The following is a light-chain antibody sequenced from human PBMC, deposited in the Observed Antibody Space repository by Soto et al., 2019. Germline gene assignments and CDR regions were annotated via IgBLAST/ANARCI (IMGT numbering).Light chain of an antibody. CDR3: HVWDSSSDHYV. CDR2: DDS. J-gene: IGLJ1*01. CDR1: NIGGKS. V-gene: IGLV3-21*02. Sequence: SYELTQPPSVSVAPGQTARITCGGNNIGGKSVHWYQQKPGQAPGLVVYDDSDRPSGIPDRFSGSNSGDTATLTVRRVEPGDEADYYCHVWDSSSDHYVFGTGTKVTVL.